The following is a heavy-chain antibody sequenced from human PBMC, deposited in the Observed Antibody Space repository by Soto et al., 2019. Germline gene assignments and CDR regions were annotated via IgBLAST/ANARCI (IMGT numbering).Heavy chain of an antibody. D-gene: IGHD3-10*01. J-gene: IGHJ4*02. CDR2: IYYSGST. V-gene: IGHV4-39*01. Sequence: QLQLQESGPGLVKPSETLSLTCTVSGGSISSSGYYWGWIRQPPGKGLEWIGNIYYSGSTNYNPSLKSRVTISVDTSKNQFSLKVSSVTAADTAVYYCAGRSYYGSGSIFDYWGQGTLVTVSS. CDR1: GGSISSSGYY. CDR3: AGRSYYGSGSIFDY.